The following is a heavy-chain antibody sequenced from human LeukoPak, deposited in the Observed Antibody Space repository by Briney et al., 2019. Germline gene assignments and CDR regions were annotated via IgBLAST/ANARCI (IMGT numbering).Heavy chain of an antibody. Sequence: GASVKVSCKASGGTFSGYAITWVRQAPGQGLEWMGGIIPIFRTANYAQKFQGRVTITTDESTSTAYMELSSLRSEDTAVYYCARGSVVVPAAIKRYDFWSGYAFDYWGQGTLVTVSS. J-gene: IGHJ4*02. V-gene: IGHV1-69*05. CDR2: IIPIFRTA. CDR3: ARGSVVVPAAIKRYDFWSGYAFDY. CDR1: GGTFSGYA. D-gene: IGHD2-2*02.